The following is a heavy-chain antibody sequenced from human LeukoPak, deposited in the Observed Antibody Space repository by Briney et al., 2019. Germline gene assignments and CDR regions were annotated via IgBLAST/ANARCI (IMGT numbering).Heavy chain of an antibody. Sequence: SETLSLTCTVSGGSINSYYWSWIRQPPGKGLEWIGYIYHTGSTNYHPSLKSRVTISVDTSKNQFSLRLNSVTAADTAVYYCARDGGWYFDLWGRGTLVTVSS. CDR1: GGSINSYY. V-gene: IGHV4-59*01. CDR3: ARDGGWYFDL. D-gene: IGHD3-3*01. J-gene: IGHJ2*01. CDR2: IYHTGST.